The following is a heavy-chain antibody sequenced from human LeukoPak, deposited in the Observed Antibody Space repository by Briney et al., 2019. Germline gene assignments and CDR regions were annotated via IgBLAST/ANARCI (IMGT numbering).Heavy chain of an antibody. V-gene: IGHV3-21*01. Sequence: GGSLRLSCAASGFTFSSYSMNWVRQAPGKGLEWVSSISSSSYIYYADSVKGRFTISRDNAKNSLYLQMNSLRAEDTAVYYCAREFYDSSSEGYGMDVWGKGTTVTVSS. D-gene: IGHD6-13*01. CDR2: ISSSSYI. CDR3: AREFYDSSSEGYGMDV. J-gene: IGHJ6*04. CDR1: GFTFSSYS.